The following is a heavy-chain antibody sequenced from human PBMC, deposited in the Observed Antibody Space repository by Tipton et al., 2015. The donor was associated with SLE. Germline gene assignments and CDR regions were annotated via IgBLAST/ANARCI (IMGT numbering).Heavy chain of an antibody. CDR1: GGSITSDY. CDR2: VYYTGRT. Sequence: PGLVKPSETLSLICTVSGGSITSDYWTWIRQPPGKRLEWIGFVYYTGRTYYNLSLRSRVTISIDTSKKQFSLRLSSVTAADTAVYYCARESVAVADKGHFDYWGQGTLVVVSS. V-gene: IGHV4-59*01. CDR3: ARESVAVADKGHFDY. J-gene: IGHJ4*02. D-gene: IGHD6-19*01.